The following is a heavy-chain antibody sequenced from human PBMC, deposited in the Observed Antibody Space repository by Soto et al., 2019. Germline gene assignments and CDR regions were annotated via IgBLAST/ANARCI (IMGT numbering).Heavy chain of an antibody. J-gene: IGHJ3*02. D-gene: IGHD5-18*01. CDR3: AREDTAMVSEDI. Sequence: EVQLVESGGGLVKPGGSLRLSCAASGFTFSSYSMNWVRQAPGKGLEWVSSISSSSSYIYYADSVKGRFTISRDNAKNSLDLQMNSLRAEDTAVYYCAREDTAMVSEDIWGQGTMVTVSS. V-gene: IGHV3-21*01. CDR2: ISSSSSYI. CDR1: GFTFSSYS.